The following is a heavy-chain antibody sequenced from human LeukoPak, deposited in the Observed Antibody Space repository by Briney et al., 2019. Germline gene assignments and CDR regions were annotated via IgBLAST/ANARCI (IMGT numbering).Heavy chain of an antibody. D-gene: IGHD6-13*01. CDR2: IYSSGST. Sequence: SETLSLTCTVSGGSISSYYWSWIRQPAGRGLEWIGRIYSSGSTNYNPSLKSRVTMSVDTSKNQFSLKLSSVTAADTAVYYCARGDSSPGDMDVWGKGTTVTVSS. CDR3: ARGDSSPGDMDV. J-gene: IGHJ6*03. V-gene: IGHV4-4*07. CDR1: GGSISSYY.